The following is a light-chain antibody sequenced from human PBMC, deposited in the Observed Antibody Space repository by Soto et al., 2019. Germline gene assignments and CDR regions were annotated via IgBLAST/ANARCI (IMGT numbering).Light chain of an antibody. J-gene: IGKJ4*01. Sequence: EIVMTQSPATLSVSPGERATLSCRATQSVSSNLAWYQQKPVQAPRLLIYGASTRATGIPARFSGSGSGTEFTLPISSLQSEDFAVYYCQQYNNWPRLTFGGGTKVEIK. CDR1: QSVSSN. CDR3: QQYNNWPRLT. CDR2: GAS. V-gene: IGKV3-15*01.